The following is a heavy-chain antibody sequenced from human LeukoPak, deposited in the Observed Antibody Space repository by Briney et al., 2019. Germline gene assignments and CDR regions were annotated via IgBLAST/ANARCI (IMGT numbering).Heavy chain of an antibody. CDR3: ARDLAGASDH. Sequence: GGSLRLSCAASGFTVSSNYMSWVRQAPGKGLEWVSVIYSGGSTYYADSVEGRFTISRDNSKDTLYLQMNSLRAEDTAVYYCARDLAGASDHWGQGTLVTVSS. V-gene: IGHV3-66*01. D-gene: IGHD1-26*01. CDR2: IYSGGST. CDR1: GFTVSSNY. J-gene: IGHJ4*02.